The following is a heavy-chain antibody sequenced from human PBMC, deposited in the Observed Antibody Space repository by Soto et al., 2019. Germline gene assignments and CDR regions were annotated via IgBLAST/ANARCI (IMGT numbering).Heavy chain of an antibody. CDR2: ISSSSIYK. Sequence: GGSLRLSCAASGLSFGDYSMNWVRQAPGKGLEWVSSISSSSIYKHYTDSVKGRFTVSRDNDKNLLYLEMDSLRPEDTAVYYCVRDPWLQFVMDYWGQGTLVTVSS. CDR1: GLSFGDYS. V-gene: IGHV3-21*06. J-gene: IGHJ4*01. CDR3: VRDPWLQFVMDY. D-gene: IGHD5-12*01.